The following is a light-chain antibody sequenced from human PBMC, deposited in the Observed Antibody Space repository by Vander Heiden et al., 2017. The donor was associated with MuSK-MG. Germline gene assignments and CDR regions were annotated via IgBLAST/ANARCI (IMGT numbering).Light chain of an antibody. Sequence: QSVLTQPPSVSGAPRPRVTIPCTGSSSNIGAGYDVHWYQQLPGTAPKLLIYGNSNRPSGVPDRFSGSKSGTSASLAITGLQAEDEADYYCQSYDSSLSGSRVFGGGTKLTVL. CDR2: GNS. CDR1: SSNIGAGYD. CDR3: QSYDSSLSGSRV. V-gene: IGLV1-40*01. J-gene: IGLJ2*01.